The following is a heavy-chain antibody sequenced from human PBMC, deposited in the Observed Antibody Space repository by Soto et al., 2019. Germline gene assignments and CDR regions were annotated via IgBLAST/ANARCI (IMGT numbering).Heavy chain of an antibody. CDR3: ARDECTNGVCYSGY. J-gene: IGHJ4*02. Sequence: TLSLTCTVSGGSISSGGYYWSWIRQHPGKGLEWIGYIYYSGSTYYSPSLKSRVTISVDTSKNQFSLKLSSVTAADTAVYYCARDECTNGVCYSGYWGQGTLVTVSS. CDR1: GGSISSGGYY. V-gene: IGHV4-31*03. D-gene: IGHD2-8*01. CDR2: IYYSGST.